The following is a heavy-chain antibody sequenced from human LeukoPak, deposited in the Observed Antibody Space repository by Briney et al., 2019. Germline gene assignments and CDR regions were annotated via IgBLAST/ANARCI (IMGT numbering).Heavy chain of an antibody. J-gene: IGHJ4*02. CDR2: ISYDGSNK. D-gene: IGHD6-6*01. CDR1: GFTFSSYG. V-gene: IGHV3-30*18. Sequence: GRSLRLSCAASGFTFSSYGMHWVRQAPGKGLEWVAVISYDGSNKYYADSVKGRFTISRDNSKNTLYLQMNSLRAEDTAVYYCAKDHGSSSIDYWGQGTLVTVSS. CDR3: AKDHGSSSIDY.